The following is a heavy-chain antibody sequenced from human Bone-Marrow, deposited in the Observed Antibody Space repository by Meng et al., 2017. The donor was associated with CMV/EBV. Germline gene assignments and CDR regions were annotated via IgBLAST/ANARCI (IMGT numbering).Heavy chain of an antibody. CDR2: INPNSGGT. D-gene: IGHD2-2*01. V-gene: IGHV1-2*02. CDR3: GRDPFYGPTTTCHTYNGFDP. CDR1: GYTFTGYY. J-gene: IGHJ5*02. Sequence: ASVKVSCKASGYTFTGYYIYWVRQAPGQGLEWMGWINPNSGGTDYAQKFQGRVTMTRDTSISTAYMELSRLRSDDTAVSYCGRDPFYGPTTTCHTYNGFDPWGQGTLVTVSS.